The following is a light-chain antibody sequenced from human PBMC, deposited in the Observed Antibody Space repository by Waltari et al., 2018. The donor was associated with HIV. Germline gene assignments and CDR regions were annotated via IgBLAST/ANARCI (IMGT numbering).Light chain of an antibody. CDR3: MQFLQTPPT. V-gene: IGKV2-28*01. CDR2: LDS. Sequence: IVLTQSPLSLPVIPGEPASLSCRSSQTLLHSRGLDYLDWYLQKPGQAPQLLIYLDSHRASGVSDRLSGGGSGTHFTLNLTRVEPEDVGVYFCMQFLQTPPTFGGGTKVEIK. J-gene: IGKJ4*01. CDR1: QTLLHSRGLDY.